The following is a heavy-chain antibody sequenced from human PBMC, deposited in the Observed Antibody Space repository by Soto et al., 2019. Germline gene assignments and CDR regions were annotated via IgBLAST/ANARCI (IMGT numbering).Heavy chain of an antibody. V-gene: IGHV3-7*05. Sequence: EVQLVESGGGLVQPGGSLRLSCEASGFTISSNWMSWVRQAPGKGLEWVASIKEDGSNKYFVDSVKGRFTISRDNAKNSLFLQMNSLRADDTAVYFCARAFYWGQGILVTVSS. CDR1: GFTISSNW. J-gene: IGHJ4*02. CDR3: ARAFY. CDR2: IKEDGSNK. D-gene: IGHD3-16*01.